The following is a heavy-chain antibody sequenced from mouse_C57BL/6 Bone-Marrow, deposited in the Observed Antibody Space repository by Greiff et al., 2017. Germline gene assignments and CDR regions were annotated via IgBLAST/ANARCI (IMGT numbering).Heavy chain of an antibody. CDR3: TIYGPNWYMDD. Sequence: EVQLQQSGAELVRPGASVKLSCTASGFNIRDYSMHWVKQRPEQGLEWIGRIGPEGGDTAYAPKFQGKATITADKTSNTAYLQLSSMKSEDTAVYYCTIYGPNWYMDDWGKGTTVTVSS. J-gene: IGHJ1*03. CDR2: IGPEGGDT. CDR1: GFNIRDYS. D-gene: IGHD1-1*01. V-gene: IGHV14-1*01.